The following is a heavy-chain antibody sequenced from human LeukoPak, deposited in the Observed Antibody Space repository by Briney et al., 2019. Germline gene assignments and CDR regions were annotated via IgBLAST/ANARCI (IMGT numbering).Heavy chain of an antibody. D-gene: IGHD2-15*01. CDR2: ISAYNGNT. CDR1: GYTFTSYG. CDR3: ATQGFCSGGSCYSPYYYYGMDV. Sequence: GASVKVSCKASGYTFTSYGISWVRQAPGQGLEWMGWISAYNGNTNYAQKLQGRVTMTTDTSTSTAYMELRSLRSGDTAVYYCATQGFCSGGSCYSPYYYYGMDVWGKGTTVTVSS. V-gene: IGHV1-18*04. J-gene: IGHJ6*04.